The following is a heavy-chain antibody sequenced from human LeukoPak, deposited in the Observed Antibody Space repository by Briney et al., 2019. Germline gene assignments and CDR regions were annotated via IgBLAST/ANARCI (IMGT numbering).Heavy chain of an antibody. V-gene: IGHV3-7*01. CDR1: GFTFSSYW. D-gene: IGHD6-13*01. Sequence: GGSLRLSCAASGFTFSSYWMTWVRQAPGKGLEWVASINQDGSEKYYVDSVKGRFTISRDNAKNSLYLQMNSLRAEDTAVYYCARDHKGSSWYNYYYYMDVWGKGTTVTVSS. CDR3: ARDHKGSSWYNYYYYMDV. CDR2: INQDGSEK. J-gene: IGHJ6*03.